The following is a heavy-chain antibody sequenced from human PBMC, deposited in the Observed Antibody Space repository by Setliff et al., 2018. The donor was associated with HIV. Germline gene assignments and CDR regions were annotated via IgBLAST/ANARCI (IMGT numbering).Heavy chain of an antibody. J-gene: IGHJ6*03. V-gene: IGHV1-69*13. CDR1: GGTFSSYA. D-gene: IGHD3-10*02. CDR3: ARIVRPSYYYYYYMDV. CDR2: IIPIFNTA. Sequence: SVKVSCKASGGTFSSYAISWVRQAPGQGLEWMGGIIPIFNTANYAQKFQGRVTITADESTSTAYMELSSLRSEDTAVYYCARIVRPSYYYYYYMDVWGKGTKVTAP.